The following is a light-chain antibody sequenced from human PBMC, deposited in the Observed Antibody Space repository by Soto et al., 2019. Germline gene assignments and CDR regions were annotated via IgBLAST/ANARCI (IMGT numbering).Light chain of an antibody. CDR1: QDISTW. CDR2: AAS. V-gene: IGKV1-12*01. J-gene: IGKJ4*01. Sequence: DIQMTQSPSSVSASVGDRVTITCRTSQDISTWLAWYQQKPGQAPKLLIYAASSLQSGVPSRFSGSGSGTDFTLTISSLQPEDFATSYCQPANSFPLTFGGGTKVEIK. CDR3: QPANSFPLT.